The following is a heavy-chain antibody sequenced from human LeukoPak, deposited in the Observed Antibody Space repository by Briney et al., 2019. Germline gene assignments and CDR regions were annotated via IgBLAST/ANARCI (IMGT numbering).Heavy chain of an antibody. J-gene: IGHJ4*02. CDR3: AKGDYYGSGSYSVLSSFDS. CDR1: GFTVSSNY. CDR2: IYSGGST. Sequence: GGSLRLSCAASGFTVSSNYMSWVRQAPGKGLEWVSVIYSGGSTYYADSVKGRFTISRDNSQNTLYLQMNSLRADDTAVYYCAKGDYYGSGSYSVLSSFDSWGRGTLVTVSS. V-gene: IGHV3-53*01. D-gene: IGHD3-10*01.